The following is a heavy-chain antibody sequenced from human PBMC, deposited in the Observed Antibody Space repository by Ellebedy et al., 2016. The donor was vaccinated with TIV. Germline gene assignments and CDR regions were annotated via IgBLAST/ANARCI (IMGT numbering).Heavy chain of an antibody. J-gene: IGHJ5*02. Sequence: AASVKVSCKASGYTFTSYGISWVRQAPGQGLEWMGWISAYNGNTNYAQKLQGRVTMTTDTSTSTAYMELRSLRSDDTAVYYCARDPIDYGDSWGWFDPWGQGTLVTVSS. CDR3: ARDPIDYGDSWGWFDP. V-gene: IGHV1-18*01. CDR2: ISAYNGNT. D-gene: IGHD4-17*01. CDR1: GYTFTSYG.